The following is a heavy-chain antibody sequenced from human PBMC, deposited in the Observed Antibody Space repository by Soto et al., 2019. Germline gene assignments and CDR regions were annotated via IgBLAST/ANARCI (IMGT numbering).Heavy chain of an antibody. D-gene: IGHD6-13*01. CDR2: IYWDDDK. Sequence: SGPTLVNPTQTLTLTCTFSGFSLSTSEVGVSRIRQPPGKALEWLALIYWDDDKRYSPSLKSRLTITKDTSKNQVVLTMTNMDRVDTATYYCAHRRTRSSAFGYWGQGTLVTVSS. CDR3: AHRRTRSSAFGY. J-gene: IGHJ4*02. V-gene: IGHV2-5*02. CDR1: GFSLSTSEVG.